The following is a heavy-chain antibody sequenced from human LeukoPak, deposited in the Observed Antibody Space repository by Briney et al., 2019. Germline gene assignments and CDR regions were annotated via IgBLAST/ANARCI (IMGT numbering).Heavy chain of an antibody. Sequence: SETLSLTCTVSGGSISSYYWSWIRQPPGKGLEWIGYIYYSGSTNYNPSLKSRVTISVDTSKNQFSLKLSSVTAADTAVYYCARSSHIAYYYYYYMDVWGKGTTVTVSS. CDR2: IYYSGST. J-gene: IGHJ6*03. V-gene: IGHV4-59*01. CDR1: GGSISSYY. D-gene: IGHD5-12*01. CDR3: ARSSHIAYYYYYYMDV.